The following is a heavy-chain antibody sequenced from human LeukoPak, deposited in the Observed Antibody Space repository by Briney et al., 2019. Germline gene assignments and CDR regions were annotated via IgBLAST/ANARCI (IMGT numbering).Heavy chain of an antibody. CDR2: ISAYNGDT. D-gene: IGHD3-3*01. J-gene: IGHJ5*02. V-gene: IGHV1-18*04. CDR1: GYTFTGYY. CDR3: ARAYGDFWSGYHNWFDP. Sequence: HGASVKVSCKASGYTFTGYYMHWVRQAPGQGLEWMGWISAYNGDTNYAQKLQGRVTMTTDTSTSTAYMELSRLRSDDTAVYYCARAYGDFWSGYHNWFDPWGQGTLVTVSS.